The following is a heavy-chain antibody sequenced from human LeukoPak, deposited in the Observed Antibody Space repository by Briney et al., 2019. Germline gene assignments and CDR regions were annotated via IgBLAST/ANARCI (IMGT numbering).Heavy chain of an antibody. J-gene: IGHJ4*02. CDR2: INPNSGGT. CDR1: GYTFTGYY. V-gene: IGHV1-2*02. CDR3: ARSVRNFEGRSGSYQYSPDY. D-gene: IGHD3-10*01. Sequence: GASVKVSCKASGYTFTGYYMHWVRQAPGQGLEWMGRINPNSGGTNYAQKFQGRVTMTRDTSISTAYMELSRLRSDDTAVYYCARSVRNFEGRSGSYQYSPDYWGQGTLVTVSS.